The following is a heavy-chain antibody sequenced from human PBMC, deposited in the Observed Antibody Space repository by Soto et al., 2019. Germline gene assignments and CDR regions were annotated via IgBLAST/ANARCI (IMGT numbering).Heavy chain of an antibody. CDR2: IYYSGST. V-gene: IGHV4-30-4*01. CDR1: GGSISSGDYY. Sequence: QVQLQESGPGLVKPSQTLSLTCTVSGGSISSGDYYWSWIRQPPGKGLEWIGYIYYSGSTYYNPSLKSRVTIPEAPSRHQFSLKRSPVPAEDTAVYYGAGYYGWPLKVPNDAFDTWAKGQWSPSLQ. J-gene: IGHJ3*02. CDR3: AGYYGWPLKVPNDAFDT. D-gene: IGHD1-26*01.